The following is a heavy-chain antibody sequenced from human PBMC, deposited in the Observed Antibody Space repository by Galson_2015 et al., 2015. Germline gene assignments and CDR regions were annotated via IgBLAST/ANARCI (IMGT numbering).Heavy chain of an antibody. J-gene: IGHJ2*01. D-gene: IGHD3-22*01. Sequence: LSLTCTVSAGSISRYYWSWIRQPPGKGLAWIGYIYYSGSTTYNPSLKSRVTISVDTSKNQFSLKLSSVTAADTAVYYCARGRYYDSSGYTGWYFDLWGRGTLVTVSS. CDR2: IYYSGST. V-gene: IGHV4-59*01. CDR3: ARGRYYDSSGYTGWYFDL. CDR1: AGSISRYY.